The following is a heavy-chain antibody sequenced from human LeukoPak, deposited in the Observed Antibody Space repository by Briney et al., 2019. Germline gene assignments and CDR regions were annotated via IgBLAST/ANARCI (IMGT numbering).Heavy chain of an antibody. CDR2: IYYSGST. Sequence: PSETLSLTCTVSGGSISISSYYWGWIRQPPGKGLEWIGSIYYSGSTYYNPSLKSRVTISVDTSKNQFSLKLSSVTAADTAVYYCARRLGAWFDPWGQGTLVTVSS. J-gene: IGHJ5*02. V-gene: IGHV4-39*01. CDR1: GGSISISSYY. CDR3: ARRLGAWFDP.